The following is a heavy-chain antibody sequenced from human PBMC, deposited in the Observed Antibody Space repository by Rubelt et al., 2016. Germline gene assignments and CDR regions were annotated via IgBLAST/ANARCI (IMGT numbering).Heavy chain of an antibody. CDR3: ARGRAEQLVGSPAPLYYYYMDV. CDR2: IYYTGST. V-gene: IGHV4-34*01. CDR1: AESISDYY. J-gene: IGHJ6*03. D-gene: IGHD6-6*01. Sequence: GAGLLKSSETMSLTCVVYAESISDYYWTWIRQAPGKGLEWVGEIYYTGSTNYNPSLRSRVTVSVDTSNNQISLRLTSVTAADTAVYYCARGRAEQLVGSPAPLYYYYMDVWGKGTPVTVSS.